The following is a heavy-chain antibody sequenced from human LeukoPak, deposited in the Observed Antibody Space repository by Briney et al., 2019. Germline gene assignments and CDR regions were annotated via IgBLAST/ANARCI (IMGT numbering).Heavy chain of an antibody. V-gene: IGHV1-2*04. CDR3: ARVNRFGIAAY. CDR2: INPNSGGT. J-gene: IGHJ4*02. Sequence: ASVKVSCKASGYTFTGYYMHWVRQAPGQGLEWMGWINPNSGGTNYAQKFQGWVTMTRDTSASTAYMELSSLRSEDTAVYYCARVNRFGIAAYWGQGTLVTVSS. CDR1: GYTFTGYY. D-gene: IGHD6-13*01.